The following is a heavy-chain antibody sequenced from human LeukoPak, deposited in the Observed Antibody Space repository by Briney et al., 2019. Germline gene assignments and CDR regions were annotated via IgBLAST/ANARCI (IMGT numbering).Heavy chain of an antibody. CDR1: GGSISSYY. Sequence: SETLSLTCTVSGGSISSYYWSWLRQPPGKGLEWIGYIYYSGSTNYNPSLKSRVTISVDTSKNQFSLKLSSVTAADTAVYYCARGVIAVAGPPVDYWGQGTLVTVSS. D-gene: IGHD6-19*01. V-gene: IGHV4-59*01. CDR3: ARGVIAVAGPPVDY. J-gene: IGHJ4*02. CDR2: IYYSGST.